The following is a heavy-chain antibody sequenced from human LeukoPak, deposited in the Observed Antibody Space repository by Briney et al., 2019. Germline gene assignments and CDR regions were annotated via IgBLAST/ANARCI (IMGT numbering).Heavy chain of an antibody. J-gene: IGHJ4*02. V-gene: IGHV3-30*18. CDR3: AKTVGLQQPIDY. CDR2: ISYDGSNK. Sequence: GGSLRLSCAASGFTFSSYGMHWVRQAPGKGLEWVAVISYDGSNKYYADSVKGRFTISRDNSKNTLYLQMNSLRAEDTAVYYCAKTVGLQQPIDYWGQGTLVTVSS. D-gene: IGHD5-24*01. CDR1: GFTFSSYG.